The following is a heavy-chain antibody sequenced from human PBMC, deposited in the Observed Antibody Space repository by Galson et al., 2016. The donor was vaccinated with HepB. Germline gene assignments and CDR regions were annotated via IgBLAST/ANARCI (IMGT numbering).Heavy chain of an antibody. Sequence: QSGAEVTKPGDSLRISCKASGYSFTNFWITWVRQMPGKGLEWMGRIDPSDSYTTYSPSFQGHVTISVDGPIDTAYLQWHSLKASDTAVYYCARGEGYSNGFNFFDWWGQGTLVTVSS. J-gene: IGHJ4*02. D-gene: IGHD5-18*01. V-gene: IGHV5-10-1*01. CDR1: GYSFTNFW. CDR2: IDPSDSYT. CDR3: ARGEGYSNGFNFFDW.